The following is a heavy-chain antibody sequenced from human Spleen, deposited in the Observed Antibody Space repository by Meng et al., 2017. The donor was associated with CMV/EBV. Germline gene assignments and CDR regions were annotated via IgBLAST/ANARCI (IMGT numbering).Heavy chain of an antibody. CDR3: ARGPSNRLRFLEWSLPLDY. J-gene: IGHJ4*02. V-gene: IGHV1-24*01. CDR2: FDPEDGET. CDR1: GYTLTELS. D-gene: IGHD3-3*01. Sequence: ASVKVSCKVSGYTLTELSMHWVRQAPGKGLEWMGGFDPEDGETIYAQKVQGRVTMTEDTSTDTAYMELSRLRSDDTAVYYCARGPSNRLRFLEWSLPLDYWGQGTLVTVSS.